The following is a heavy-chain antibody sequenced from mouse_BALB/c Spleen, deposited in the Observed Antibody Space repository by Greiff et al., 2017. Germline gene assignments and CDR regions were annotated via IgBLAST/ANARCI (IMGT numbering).Heavy chain of an antibody. Sequence: EVKLMESGGGLVKPGGSLKLSCAASGFTFSSYAMSWVRQSPEKRLEWVAEISSGGSYTYYPDTVTGRFTISRDNAKNTLYLEMSSLRSEDTAMYYCAREGDGHFDYWGQGTLVTVSA. CDR2: ISSGGSYT. CDR1: GFTFSSYA. D-gene: IGHD2-3*01. V-gene: IGHV5-9-4*01. CDR3: AREGDGHFDY. J-gene: IGHJ3*01.